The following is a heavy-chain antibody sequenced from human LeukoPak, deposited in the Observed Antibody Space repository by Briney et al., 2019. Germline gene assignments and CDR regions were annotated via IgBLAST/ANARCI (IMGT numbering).Heavy chain of an antibody. CDR2: IYYTGNT. CDR3: ARGLLWFGEPSLNWFDP. Sequence: SETLSLTCTVSGGSISTYYWGWIRQPPGKGLEWIGSIYYTGNTHYNSSLKGRVTISVDTSKNQFSLKLSSVTAADTAVFYCARGLLWFGEPSLNWFDPWGQGTQVTVSS. V-gene: IGHV4-39*02. J-gene: IGHJ5*02. CDR1: GGSISTYY. D-gene: IGHD3-10*01.